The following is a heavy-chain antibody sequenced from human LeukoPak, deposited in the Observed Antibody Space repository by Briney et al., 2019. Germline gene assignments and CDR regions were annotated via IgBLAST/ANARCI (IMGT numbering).Heavy chain of an antibody. V-gene: IGHV3-30*02. CDR2: IRSHNSDT. D-gene: IGHD4-17*01. CDR3: VNGESFYGDYGFDY. CDR1: GFTFSSYG. J-gene: IGHJ4*02. Sequence: GGSLRLSCATSGFTFSSYGMNWVRQAPGKGLEWLASIRSHNSDTYYADSLKGRFTISRDNSKNTLYLQMDNLSVDDTAVFYCVNGESFYGDYGFDYWGQGTLVAVSS.